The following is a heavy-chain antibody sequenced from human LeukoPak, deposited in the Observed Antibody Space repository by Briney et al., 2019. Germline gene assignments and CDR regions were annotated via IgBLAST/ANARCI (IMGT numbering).Heavy chain of an antibody. V-gene: IGHV3-74*03. D-gene: IGHD3-3*01. CDR3: VRASGYLHDFDF. CDR1: GFAFSKYR. CDR2: ISKDGATR. J-gene: IGHJ4*02. Sequence: GGSLRLSCEASGFAFSKYRMHWVRQAPGKGLVWVSFISKDGATRTYVDSVRDRFTISIDNSKNILFLQMNSLKSEDTAMYYCVRASGYLHDFDFWGQGTLVTVSS.